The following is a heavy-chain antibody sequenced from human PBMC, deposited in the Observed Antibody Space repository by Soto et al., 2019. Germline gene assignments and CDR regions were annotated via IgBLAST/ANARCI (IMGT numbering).Heavy chain of an antibody. CDR3: ARSPIAAAGGTHWFDP. D-gene: IGHD6-13*01. J-gene: IGHJ5*02. CDR2: IYYSGST. CDR1: GGSISGSSYY. V-gene: IGHV4-39*01. Sequence: LSLTCTGSGGSISGSSYYWGWIRQPPGKGLEWTGSIYYSGSTYYNPSLKSRVTISVDTSKNQFSLKLSSVTAADTAVYYCARSPIAAAGGTHWFDPWGQGTLVTVSS.